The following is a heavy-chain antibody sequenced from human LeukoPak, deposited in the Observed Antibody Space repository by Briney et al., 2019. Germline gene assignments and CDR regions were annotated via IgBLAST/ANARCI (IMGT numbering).Heavy chain of an antibody. CDR1: GFTFSGYS. V-gene: IGHV3-21*01. J-gene: IGHJ4*02. CDR3: ARVISVVSPGFDY. CDR2: ISSSSSYI. D-gene: IGHD3-22*01. Sequence: GGSLRLSCAASGFTFSGYSMNWVRQAPGKGLEWVSSISSSSSYIYYADSVKGRFTISRDNAKNSLYLQMNSLRAEDTAAYYCARVISVVSPGFDYWGQGALVTVSS.